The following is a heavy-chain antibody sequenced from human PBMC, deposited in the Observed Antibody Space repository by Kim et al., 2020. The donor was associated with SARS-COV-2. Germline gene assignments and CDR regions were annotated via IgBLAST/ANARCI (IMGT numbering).Heavy chain of an antibody. CDR2: INTFNGNT. CDR3: ARDRGLAITNFSDY. V-gene: IGHV1-18*01. Sequence: ASVKVSCKASGYSFTSYGVSWVRQAPGQGLGWMGWINTFNGNTNSAQKLQGRVTMTTDTSTSTVYMELRSLRSDDTAIYYCARDRGLAITNFSDYWGQGTLVTVSS. J-gene: IGHJ4*02. D-gene: IGHD6-13*01. CDR1: GYSFTSYG.